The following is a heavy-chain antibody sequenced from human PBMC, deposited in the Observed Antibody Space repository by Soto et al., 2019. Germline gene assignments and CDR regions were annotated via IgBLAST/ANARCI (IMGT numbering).Heavy chain of an antibody. J-gene: IGHJ5*02. Sequence: SGPTLVNPTQTLTLTCTFSGFSLSTSGMFVSWIRQPPGKALEWLALIDWDDDKYYSTSLKTRLTISKDTSKNQVVLTMTNMDPVDTATYYCARKKYYYDSSGYYSVGWFDPWGQGTLVTV. D-gene: IGHD3-22*01. CDR1: GFSLSTSGMF. CDR3: ARKKYYYDSSGYYSVGWFDP. CDR2: IDWDDDK. V-gene: IGHV2-70*01.